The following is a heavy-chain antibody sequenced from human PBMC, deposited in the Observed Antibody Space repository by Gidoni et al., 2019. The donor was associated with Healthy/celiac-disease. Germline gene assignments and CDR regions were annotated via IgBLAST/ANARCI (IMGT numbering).Heavy chain of an antibody. CDR2: IYTSGST. J-gene: IGHJ4*02. D-gene: IGHD3-16*02. CDR3: ARDYVWGSYRYIDY. CDR1: GGSISSGSYY. Sequence: QVQLQESGPGLVKPSQTLSLTCPVSGGSISSGSYYWSWIRQPAGKGLEWIGRIYTSGSTNYNPSLKSRVTIPVDTSKNQFSLKLSSVTAADTAVYYCARDYVWGSYRYIDYWGQGTLVTVSS. V-gene: IGHV4-61*02.